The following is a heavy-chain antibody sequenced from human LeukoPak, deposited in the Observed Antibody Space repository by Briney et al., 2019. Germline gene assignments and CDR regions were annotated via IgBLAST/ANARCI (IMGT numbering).Heavy chain of an antibody. Sequence: PGGSLRLSFAASGFTFSSYWMSWVRQAPGKGLEWVGNIKQDGSETYFVDSVKGRFTISRDNAKNSLYLQMNSLRAEDTAVYYCARDAMSRTADYWGQGTLVTVSS. CDR1: GFTFSSYW. CDR3: ARDAMSRTADY. D-gene: IGHD2-2*01. J-gene: IGHJ4*02. CDR2: IKQDGSET. V-gene: IGHV3-7*01.